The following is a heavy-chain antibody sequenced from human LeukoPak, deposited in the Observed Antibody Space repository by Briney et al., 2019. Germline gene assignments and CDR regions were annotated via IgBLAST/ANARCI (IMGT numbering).Heavy chain of an antibody. CDR2: IIPIFGTA. J-gene: IGHJ5*02. Sequence: WASVKVSFTASGGTFTIYAISWVRQAPGQGHEWMGGIIPIFGTANYAQKFQGRVTITADESTSTAYMELSSLRSEDTAVYYCARRIGELRYFENWFDPWGQGTLVTVSS. D-gene: IGHD3-9*01. CDR1: GGTFTIYA. V-gene: IGHV1-69*13. CDR3: ARRIGELRYFENWFDP.